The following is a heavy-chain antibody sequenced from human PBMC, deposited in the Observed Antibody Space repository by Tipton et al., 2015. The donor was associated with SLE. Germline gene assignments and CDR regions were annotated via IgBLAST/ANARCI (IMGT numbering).Heavy chain of an antibody. CDR1: GGSITTYY. CDR2: IYSSEST. CDR3: ARGARILADAFDI. Sequence: TLSLTCTVSGGSITTYYWSWIRQPPGKGLEWIGYIYSSESTNYNPSLKSRVTISVDRSKKQFSLRLSSVTAADTAVYYCARGARILADAFDIWGQGTLVTVSS. J-gene: IGHJ3*02. V-gene: IGHV4-59*08.